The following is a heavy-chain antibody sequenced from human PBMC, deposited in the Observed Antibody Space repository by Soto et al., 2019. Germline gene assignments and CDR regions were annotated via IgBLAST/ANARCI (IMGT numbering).Heavy chain of an antibody. J-gene: IGHJ4*02. CDR3: ARHPIILEPGNFDY. CDR2: IYYSGST. D-gene: IGHD3-10*01. CDR1: GGSISSSSYY. Sequence: PSETLSLTCTVSGGSISSSSYYWGWIRQPPGKGLEWIGSIYYSGSTYYNPSLKSRVTISVDTSKNQFSLKLSSVTAADTAVYYCARHPIILEPGNFDYWSQGTLVTVSS. V-gene: IGHV4-39*01.